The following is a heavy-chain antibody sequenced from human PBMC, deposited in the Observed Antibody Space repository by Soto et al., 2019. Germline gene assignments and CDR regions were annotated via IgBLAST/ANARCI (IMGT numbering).Heavy chain of an antibody. V-gene: IGHV2-70*01. CDR3: ARYLLANDRFDY. Sequence: SGPTLVNPTQTLTLTCTFSGFSLSASGMCVSWIRQPPGKALEWLALIDWDDDKYYSTSLKTRLTISKDTSKNQVVLTMTNMDPVDTATYYCARYLLANDRFDYWGQGTLVTVYS. J-gene: IGHJ4*02. CDR1: GFSLSASGMC. CDR2: IDWDDDK.